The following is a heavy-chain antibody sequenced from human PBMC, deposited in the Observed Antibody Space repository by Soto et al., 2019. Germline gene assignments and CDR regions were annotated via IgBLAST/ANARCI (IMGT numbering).Heavy chain of an antibody. J-gene: IGHJ5*02. V-gene: IGHV4-4*02. CDR3: ASRVLRFLEWQNWFDP. D-gene: IGHD3-3*01. CDR2: IYHSGST. CDR1: SGSIIRSNW. Sequence: PSETLSLTCAVSSGSIIRSNWWSWGRHPPGKGLEWIGEIYHSGSTNYNPSLKSRVTISVDKSKNQFSLKLSSVTAADTAVYYCASRVLRFLEWQNWFDPWGQGTLVTVSS.